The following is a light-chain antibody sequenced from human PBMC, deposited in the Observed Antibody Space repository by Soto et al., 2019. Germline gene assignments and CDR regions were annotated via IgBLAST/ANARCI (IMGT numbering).Light chain of an antibody. CDR3: SSYAGSNILL. CDR2: EVS. CDR1: SSDVGAYNY. Sequence: QSVLTQPPSASGSPGQSVTISCTGTSSDVGAYNYVSWYQQHPGKAPKLMIYEVSKRPSGVPARFSGSKSGSTASLTVSGLHADDEADYYCSSYAGSNILLFGGGTKLTVL. V-gene: IGLV2-8*01. J-gene: IGLJ2*01.